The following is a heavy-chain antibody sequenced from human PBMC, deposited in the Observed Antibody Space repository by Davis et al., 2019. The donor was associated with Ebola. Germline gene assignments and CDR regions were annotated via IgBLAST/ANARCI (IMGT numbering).Heavy chain of an antibody. V-gene: IGHV1-2*02. J-gene: IGHJ6*02. D-gene: IGHD6-13*01. CDR1: GYTFTGYY. CDR3: ARDLKAGGQGGMDV. CDR2: INPNSGGT. Sequence: ASVKVSCKASGYTFTGYYMHWVRQAPRQGLEWMGWINPNSGGTNYAQKFQGRVTMTRDTSTGTVYMELSSLRSEDTAVYYCARDLKAGGQGGMDVWGQGTTVTVSS.